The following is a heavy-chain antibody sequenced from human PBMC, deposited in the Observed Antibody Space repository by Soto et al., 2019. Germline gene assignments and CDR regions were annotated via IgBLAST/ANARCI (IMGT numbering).Heavy chain of an antibody. CDR1: NGSISSSGYY. CDR2: IYYSGST. J-gene: IGHJ5*02. D-gene: IGHD6-6*01. CDR3: AGGSSKSWFDP. Sequence: QVQLQESGPGLAKPSQTLSLTCNVSNGSISSSGYYWSWIRQHPGQGLEWIGYIYYSGSTYYNPSLKIRVTISVDTSKNQFSLKLGSVTAADTAIYYCAGGSSKSWFDPWGQGTLVTVSS. V-gene: IGHV4-31*03.